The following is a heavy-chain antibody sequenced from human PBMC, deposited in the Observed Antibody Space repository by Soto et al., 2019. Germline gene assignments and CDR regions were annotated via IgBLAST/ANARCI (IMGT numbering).Heavy chain of an antibody. V-gene: IGHV1-46*01. J-gene: IGHJ4*02. Sequence: ASVKVSCKASGFIFSKYYMHWVRQAPGQSLEWVGIINPSGTRTNYAPRFQGRVTMTRDTSTSTAYMELSSLRSDDTAVYYCAREVTYFWGRGTLVIVSS. CDR2: INPSGTRT. D-gene: IGHD5-18*01. CDR3: AREVTYF. CDR1: GFIFSKYY.